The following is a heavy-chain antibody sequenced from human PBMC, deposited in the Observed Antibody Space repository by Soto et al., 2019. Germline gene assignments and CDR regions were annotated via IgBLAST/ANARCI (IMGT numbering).Heavy chain of an antibody. D-gene: IGHD1-26*01. CDR3: ACDPRGTVVGYYYWDMDV. CDR2: ISPRSGST. CDR1: GDTFNNHF. Sequence: QVNLVQSGAEVAKPGASVKVSCKASGDTFNNHFLHWVRLAPGQGLEWMGMISPRSGSTTYSERLQGKITIARDTPTTTVYIELSSLSSEDTATYCCACDPRGTVVGYYYWDMDVWGQGTPVTVSS. V-gene: IGHV1-46*02. J-gene: IGHJ6*02.